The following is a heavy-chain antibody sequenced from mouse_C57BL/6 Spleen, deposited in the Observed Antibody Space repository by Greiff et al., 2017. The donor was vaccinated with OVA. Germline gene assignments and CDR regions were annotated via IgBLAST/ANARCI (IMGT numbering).Heavy chain of an antibody. J-gene: IGHJ4*01. D-gene: IGHD2-12*01. V-gene: IGHV1-4*01. CDR3: AREVNYAMDY. CDR1: GYTFTSYT. CDR2: INPSSGYT. Sequence: QVQLQQSGAELARPGASVKMSCKASGYTFTSYTMHWVKKRPGQGLEWIGYINPSSGYTKYNQKFKDKATLTADKSSSTAYMQLSSLTSEDSAVYYCAREVNYAMDYWGHGTSVTVSS.